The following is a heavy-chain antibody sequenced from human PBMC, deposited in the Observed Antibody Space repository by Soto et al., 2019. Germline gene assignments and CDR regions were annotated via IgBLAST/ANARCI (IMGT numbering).Heavy chain of an antibody. CDR3: AKGGATYGLLTHDC. J-gene: IGHJ4*02. CDR1: GFTFSNFA. V-gene: IGHV3-23*01. CDR2: LTGSSGVT. Sequence: EVQLLESGGGLVQPGGSLRLSCVVSGFTFSNFAMSWVRQAPGKGLEWVSTLTGSSGVTYYADSVKGRFAISRDKSRNTLSLQMNSLTAEDKAGYYCAKGGATYGLLTHDCWGQGTRVTVSS. D-gene: IGHD3-9*01.